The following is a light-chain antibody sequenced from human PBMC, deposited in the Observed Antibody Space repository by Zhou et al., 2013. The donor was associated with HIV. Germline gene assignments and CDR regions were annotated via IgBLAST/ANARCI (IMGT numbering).Light chain of an antibody. CDR3: QQRYNWPRS. CDR2: DAS. CDR1: QSVTSY. J-gene: IGKJ2*04. V-gene: IGKV3-11*01. Sequence: EIVLTQSPATLSLSPGERATLSCRASQSVTSYLAWYQQKPGQAPRLLIYDASSRAAGIPARFSGGGSGTDFSLTISSLEPEDFAVYYCQQRYNWPRSFGQGTKLEIK.